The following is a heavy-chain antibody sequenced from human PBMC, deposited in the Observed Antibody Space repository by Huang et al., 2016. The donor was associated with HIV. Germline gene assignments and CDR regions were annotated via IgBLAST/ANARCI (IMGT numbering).Heavy chain of an antibody. CDR2: ITSSGDIT. J-gene: IGHJ4*02. Sequence: EVQLLESGGGLVQPGGSLRLSCAGSGFTFRSYAMTWVRLAPGGGVEGIWGITSSGDITYYADAVKGRFTVARDNSKNTLYRQINSLRAEDTAIYYCAKGAATYYDILTSYYDYWGQGTLVTVSS. CDR3: AKGAATYYDILTSYYDY. CDR1: GFTFRSYA. D-gene: IGHD3-9*01. V-gene: IGHV3-23*01.